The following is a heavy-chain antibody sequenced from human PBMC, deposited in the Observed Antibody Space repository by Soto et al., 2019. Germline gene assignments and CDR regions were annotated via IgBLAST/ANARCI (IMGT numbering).Heavy chain of an antibody. CDR1: GYTLTGLS. J-gene: IGHJ4*02. CDR3: ATVYLLAGDYLSKFDD. CDR2: FDPEDGET. D-gene: IGHD4-17*01. Sequence: ASVKVSCKVSGYTLTGLSMHWARQAPGKGLEWMGGFDPEDGETIYAQKFQGRVTMTEDTSTDTAYMELSSLRSEDTAVYYCATVYLLAGDYLSKFDDWGQGTLVTVSS. V-gene: IGHV1-24*01.